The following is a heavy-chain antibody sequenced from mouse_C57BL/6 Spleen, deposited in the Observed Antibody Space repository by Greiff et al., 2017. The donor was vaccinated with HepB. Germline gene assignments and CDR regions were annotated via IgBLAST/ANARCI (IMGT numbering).Heavy chain of an antibody. D-gene: IGHD2-4*01. J-gene: IGHJ2*01. CDR2: ISDGGSYT. CDR3: ARDRGYDYDACYFDY. Sequence: EVHLVESGGGLVKPGGSLKLSCAASGFTFSSYAMSWVRQTPEKRLEWVATISDGGSYTYYPDNVKGRFTISRDNAKNNLYLQMSHLKSEDTSMYYCARDRGYDYDACYFDYWGQGTTLTVSS. V-gene: IGHV5-4*01. CDR1: GFTFSSYA.